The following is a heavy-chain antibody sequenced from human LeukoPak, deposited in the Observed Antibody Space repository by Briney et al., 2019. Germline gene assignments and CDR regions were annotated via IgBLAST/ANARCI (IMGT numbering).Heavy chain of an antibody. Sequence: GGSLRLSCAASGFTFSSYWMSWVRQAPGKGLEWVANIKQDGSEKYYVDSVKGRFTISRNNAKNSLYLQMNSLRAEDTAVCYCARERYSSSWFDYWGQGTLVTVSS. CDR1: GFTFSSYW. D-gene: IGHD6-13*01. CDR3: ARERYSSSWFDY. J-gene: IGHJ4*02. CDR2: IKQDGSEK. V-gene: IGHV3-7*01.